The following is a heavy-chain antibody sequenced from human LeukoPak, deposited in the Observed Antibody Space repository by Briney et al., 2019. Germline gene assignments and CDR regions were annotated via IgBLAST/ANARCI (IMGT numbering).Heavy chain of an antibody. Sequence: YNGKTNYAQKLQCRVTMTTDTSTSTAYMELRSLRSDDTAVYYCARDQQYYYDSSGPSVFDYWGQGTLVTVSS. J-gene: IGHJ4*02. CDR3: ARDQQYYYDSSGPSVFDY. CDR2: YNGKT. D-gene: IGHD3-22*01. V-gene: IGHV1-18*01.